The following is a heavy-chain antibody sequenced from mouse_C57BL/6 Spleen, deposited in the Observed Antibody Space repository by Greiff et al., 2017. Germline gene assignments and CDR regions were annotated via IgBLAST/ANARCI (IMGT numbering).Heavy chain of an antibody. CDR1: GFNINDYY. V-gene: IGHV14-1*01. CDR2: IDPEDGDT. CDR3: TTAQATGAMDY. Sequence: VQLQQSGAELVRPGASVKLSCTASGFNINDYYMHWVKQRPEQGLEWIGRIDPEDGDTEYAPKFQGKATMTADTSSNTAYLQLSSLTSEDTAVXYCTTAQATGAMDYWGQGTSVTVSS. D-gene: IGHD3-2*02. J-gene: IGHJ4*01.